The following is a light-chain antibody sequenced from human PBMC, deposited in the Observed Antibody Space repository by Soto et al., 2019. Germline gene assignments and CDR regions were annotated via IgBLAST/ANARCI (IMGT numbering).Light chain of an antibody. CDR1: QSVGTW. CDR2: GAS. J-gene: IGKJ4*01. V-gene: IGKV1-5*01. Sequence: DTQMTQSPSTLSASVGGRGTITCRASQSVGTWVAWYQQKPGKAPKLLIFGASNLESGVPSRFSGSGSGTAFTFAISGLQPDDVATYYCQQYDSLPLTFGGGTKVDIK. CDR3: QQYDSLPLT.